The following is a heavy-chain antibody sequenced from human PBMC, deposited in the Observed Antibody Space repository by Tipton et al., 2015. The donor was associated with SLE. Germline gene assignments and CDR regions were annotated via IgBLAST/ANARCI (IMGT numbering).Heavy chain of an antibody. V-gene: IGHV4/OR15-8*01. CDR2: IYHSGNV. D-gene: IGHD3-10*01. CDR1: GGSISSGNW. CDR3: ARDGGWYFDL. J-gene: IGHJ2*01. Sequence: TLSLTCDVSGGSISSGNWWTWVRQPPGKGLEWIGEIYHSGNVNYKASLRSRVTLSVDTSKNQFSLKLSSVTAADTAVYYCARDGGWYFDLWGRGTLVTVSS.